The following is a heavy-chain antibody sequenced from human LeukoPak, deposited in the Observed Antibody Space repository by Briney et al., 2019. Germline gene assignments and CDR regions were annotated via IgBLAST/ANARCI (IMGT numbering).Heavy chain of an antibody. Sequence: GGSLRLSCAASGFTFSSYAMSWVRQAPGKGLEWVSAISGSGGSTYYADSVKGRFTISRDNSKNTLYLQMNSLRAEDTAVYYCAKDGIVVVVAATGLRGWGQGTLVTVSS. CDR2: ISGSGGST. CDR3: AKDGIVVVVAATGLRG. CDR1: GFTFSSYA. V-gene: IGHV3-23*01. D-gene: IGHD2-15*01. J-gene: IGHJ4*02.